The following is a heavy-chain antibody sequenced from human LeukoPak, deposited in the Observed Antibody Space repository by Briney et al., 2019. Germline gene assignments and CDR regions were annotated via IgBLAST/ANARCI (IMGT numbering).Heavy chain of an antibody. D-gene: IGHD1-26*01. Sequence: GGSLRLSCAASGFTFSSYEMNWVRQAPGKGLEWVSYIGSSGSNIFYADSVKGRFTISRDNAKNSLYLKMNSLRAEDTAVYYCARLDSGSYRPADYWGQGTLGTVSS. CDR2: IGSSGSNI. CDR3: ARLDSGSYRPADY. CDR1: GFTFSSYE. J-gene: IGHJ4*02. V-gene: IGHV3-48*03.